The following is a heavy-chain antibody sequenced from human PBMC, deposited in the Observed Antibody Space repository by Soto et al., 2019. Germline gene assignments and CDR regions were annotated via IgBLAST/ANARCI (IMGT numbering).Heavy chain of an antibody. J-gene: IGHJ4*01. Sequence: GGSLRLSCAASGFTFSSYWMSWVRQASGKGLEWVANIKQDGSEKYYVDSVKGRFTLSRDNAKNSLQLQMSSLRDEDTAIYFCARVAYGNGRIFDYWGQGTLVTVSS. CDR2: IKQDGSEK. D-gene: IGHD3-10*01. V-gene: IGHV3-7*01. CDR3: ARVAYGNGRIFDY. CDR1: GFTFSSYW.